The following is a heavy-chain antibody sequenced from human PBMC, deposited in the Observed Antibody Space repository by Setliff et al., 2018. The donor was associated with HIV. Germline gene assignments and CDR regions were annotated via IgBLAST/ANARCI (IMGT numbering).Heavy chain of an antibody. V-gene: IGHV1-69*06. CDR3: VRDKTGDLWYFDS. CDR1: GDSFSTYS. J-gene: IGHJ4*01. Sequence: SVKVSCKASGDSFSTYSMNWVRQAPGQGLEWMGGIIPFFSTINYAQKFQGRVRITADISTSTVYMELRSLRSDDTAFYYCVRDKTGDLWYFDSWGQGTLVTVSS. D-gene: IGHD1-1*01. CDR2: IIPFFSTI.